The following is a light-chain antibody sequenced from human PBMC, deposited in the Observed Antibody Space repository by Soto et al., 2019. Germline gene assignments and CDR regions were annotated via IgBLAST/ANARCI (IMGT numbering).Light chain of an antibody. Sequence: DIQMTQSPSSLSASVGDRVTITCRASQTISNYLNWYQQIPGKAPNLLIYAASSLQRGVPSRFSGSGSGTDFTLTITTPQPEDFATYYCQQSYGVPFTFGGGTKVEIK. CDR2: AAS. CDR3: QQSYGVPFT. V-gene: IGKV1-39*01. J-gene: IGKJ4*01. CDR1: QTISNY.